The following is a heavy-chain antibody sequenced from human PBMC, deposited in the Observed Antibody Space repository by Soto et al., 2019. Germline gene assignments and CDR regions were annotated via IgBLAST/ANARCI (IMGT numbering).Heavy chain of an antibody. CDR1: GYTFTSYA. CDR3: ARGGYRSSSSLHFGFDY. D-gene: IGHD6-6*01. V-gene: IGHV1-3*01. Sequence: QVQLVQSGAEVKKPGASVKVSCKASGYTFTSYAMHWVRQAPGQRLEWMGWINAGNGNTKYSQKFQGRVTITRDTTAITDYMQLSSLISEHTAVYYCARGGYRSSSSLHFGFDYWGHGTLVTVSS. J-gene: IGHJ4*01. CDR2: INAGNGNT.